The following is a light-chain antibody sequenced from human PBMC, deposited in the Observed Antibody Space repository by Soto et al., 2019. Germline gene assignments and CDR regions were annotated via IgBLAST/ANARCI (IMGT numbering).Light chain of an antibody. CDR1: QSVRSY. CDR3: QQRSNRPLT. CDR2: DAS. V-gene: IGKV3-11*01. J-gene: IGKJ5*01. Sequence: EIVLTQSPATLSLSPGERATLSCRASQSVRSYLAWYQQKPGQAPRLLIYDASNRATGIPVRFSGSGSGTDFTLTISSLEPEDFAVYYCQQRSNRPLTFGQGTRLEIK.